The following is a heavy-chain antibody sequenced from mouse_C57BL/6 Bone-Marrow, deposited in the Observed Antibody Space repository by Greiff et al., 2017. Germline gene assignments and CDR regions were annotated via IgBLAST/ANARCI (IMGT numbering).Heavy chain of an antibody. CDR3: ARTFDGGAMDY. D-gene: IGHD3-2*02. J-gene: IGHJ4*01. CDR2: IWSGGST. V-gene: IGHV2-2*01. Sequence: QVQLLQSGPGLVQPSQSLSITCTVSGFSLTSYGVHWVRQSPGKGLEWLGVIWSGGSTDYNAAFISSLGIIKENSKSQVFCKMNSLQADDTAIYYEARTFDGGAMDYWGQGTSVTVSS. CDR1: GFSLTSYG.